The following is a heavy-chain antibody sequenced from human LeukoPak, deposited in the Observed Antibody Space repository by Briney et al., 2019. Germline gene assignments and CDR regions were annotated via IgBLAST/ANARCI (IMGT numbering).Heavy chain of an antibody. D-gene: IGHD6-13*01. CDR3: AKVSSWDPHYFDY. V-gene: IGHV3-30*18. CDR2: ISYDGSNK. Sequence: GGSLRLSCAASEFTFSTYGMYWVRQAPGKGLEWVAVISYDGSNKYYADSVKGRFTISRDNSKNTLYLQMNSLRAEDTAVYYCAKVSSWDPHYFDYWGQGTLVTVSS. CDR1: EFTFSTYG. J-gene: IGHJ4*02.